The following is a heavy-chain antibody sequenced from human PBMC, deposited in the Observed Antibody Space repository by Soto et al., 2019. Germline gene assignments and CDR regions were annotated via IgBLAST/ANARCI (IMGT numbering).Heavy chain of an antibody. CDR3: ARGIVVVPAAISSWFDP. CDR2: INHSGST. Sequence: QVQLQQWGAGLLKPSETLSLTCAVYGGSFSGYYWSWIRQPPGKGLEWIGEINHSGSTNYNPSLKSRVTISVDTSKNQFSLKLSSVTAADTAVYYCARGIVVVPAAISSWFDPWGQGTLVTVSS. D-gene: IGHD2-2*02. V-gene: IGHV4-34*01. CDR1: GGSFSGYY. J-gene: IGHJ5*02.